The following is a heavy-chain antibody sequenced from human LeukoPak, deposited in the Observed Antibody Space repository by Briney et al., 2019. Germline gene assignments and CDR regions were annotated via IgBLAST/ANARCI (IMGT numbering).Heavy chain of an antibody. CDR3: ARGVGYFDY. CDR1: GFTFSSYD. J-gene: IGHJ4*02. D-gene: IGHD1-26*01. CDR2: ISGSGGST. V-gene: IGHV3-23*01. Sequence: QPGGSLRLSCAASGFTFSSYDMSWVRQAPGKGLEWVSAISGSGGSTYYADSVKGRFTISRDNAKNSLYLQMNSLRAEDTAVYYCARGVGYFDYWGQGTLVTVSS.